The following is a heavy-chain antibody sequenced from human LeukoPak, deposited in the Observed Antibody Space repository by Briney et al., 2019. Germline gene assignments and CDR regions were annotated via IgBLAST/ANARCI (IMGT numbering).Heavy chain of an antibody. J-gene: IGHJ6*04. D-gene: IGHD4-17*01. CDR1: GFTFSTYS. Sequence: KSGGSLRLSCAASGFTFSTYSMNWVRQAPGKGLEWVSSISSSSNFIYYADSVRGRFTISRDNAKNSLYLQMNSLRAEDTAVYYCARAGGTTVTQWRAEMDVWGKGTTVTVSS. V-gene: IGHV3-21*01. CDR2: ISSSSNFI. CDR3: ARAGGTTVTQWRAEMDV.